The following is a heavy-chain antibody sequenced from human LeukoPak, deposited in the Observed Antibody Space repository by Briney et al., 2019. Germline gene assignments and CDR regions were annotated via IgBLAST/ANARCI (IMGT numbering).Heavy chain of an antibody. Sequence: GGSLRLSCATSGFTFSSYWVSWVRQAPGKGLEWVANIKQDGSEKYYVDSVKGRFTISRDNAKNSLYLQMNSLRAEDTAVYYCARRHYDILTGYYHDYWGQGTLVTVSS. J-gene: IGHJ4*02. CDR1: GFTFSSYW. CDR3: ARRHYDILTGYYHDY. V-gene: IGHV3-7*01. D-gene: IGHD3-9*01. CDR2: IKQDGSEK.